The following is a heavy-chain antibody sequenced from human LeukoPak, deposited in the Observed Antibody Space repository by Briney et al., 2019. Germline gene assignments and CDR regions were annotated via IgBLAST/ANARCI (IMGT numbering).Heavy chain of an antibody. CDR2: ISGSGSST. Sequence: GGSLRLSCSASGFTFSSYAMSWVRQATGKGLEWVSPISGSGSSTYYAASVKSRFTISRANYKNTLYLQMNSLSAEDTAVYYCVKAPPWVRGVFVYWGQGTLVTVSS. J-gene: IGHJ4*02. CDR1: GFTFSSYA. V-gene: IGHV3-23*01. D-gene: IGHD3-10*01. CDR3: VKAPPWVRGVFVY.